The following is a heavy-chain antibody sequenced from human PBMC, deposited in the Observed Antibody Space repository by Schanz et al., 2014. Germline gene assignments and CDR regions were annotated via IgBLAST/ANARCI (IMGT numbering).Heavy chain of an antibody. CDR1: GFSFSSYA. V-gene: IGHV3-23*04. Sequence: EVQLVESGGGLVQPGGSLRLSCAASGFSFSSYAMGWVRQARGKGLEWVSAMNESHSTIYYADSVKGRFTISSDNSKSTLYLQMSSLRAEDTAVYYCAKSQGSSFDSWGQGTLXTVSS. CDR3: AKSQGSSFDS. J-gene: IGHJ4*02. CDR2: MNESHSTI. D-gene: IGHD6-13*01.